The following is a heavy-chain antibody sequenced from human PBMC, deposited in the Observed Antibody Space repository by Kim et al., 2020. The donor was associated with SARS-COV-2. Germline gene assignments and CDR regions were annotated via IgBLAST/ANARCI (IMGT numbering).Heavy chain of an antibody. J-gene: IGHJ3*02. CDR1: GFTFSDFD. V-gene: IGHV3-13*01. CDR2: ITATGDT. CDR3: VRWAFDI. Sequence: GGSLRLSCAVSGFTFSDFDMHWVRQATGKGLEWVSTITATGDTFYPGSVKGRFTISREDAKNSLFLQMNGLRAGDTAVDYCVRWAFDIWGQGTMVTVSS.